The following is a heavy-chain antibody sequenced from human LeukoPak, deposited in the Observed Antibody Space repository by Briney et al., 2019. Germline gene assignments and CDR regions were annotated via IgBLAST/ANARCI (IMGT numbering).Heavy chain of an antibody. J-gene: IGHJ4*02. CDR1: GFTFRNYW. Sequence: GGSLRLSCSASGFTFRNYWMHWVRQAPGKGLVWVSRINTDGSGTRYADPVKGRFTISRDNAKNTLYLQMKSLRVEDTAVYYCARDSSWFDYWGQGTLVTVSS. CDR3: ARDSSWFDY. V-gene: IGHV3-74*01. CDR2: INTDGSGT. D-gene: IGHD6-6*01.